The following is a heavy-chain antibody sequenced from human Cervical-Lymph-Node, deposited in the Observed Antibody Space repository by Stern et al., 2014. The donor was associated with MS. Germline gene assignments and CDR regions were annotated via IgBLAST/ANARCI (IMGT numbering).Heavy chain of an antibody. CDR1: GGTLSRYA. J-gene: IGHJ6*02. V-gene: IGHV1-69*12. Sequence: QDQLVQSGAEVKKPGSSVKVSCKASGGTLSRYAISWVRQAPGQGLEWMGGIIPISAKANYARKFQGRVKLIADESTSTAYMELSSLRSEDAAVYYCASSYSGWDNPYHFYGMDVWGQGTTVTVSS. CDR3: ASSYSGWDNPYHFYGMDV. CDR2: IIPISAKA. D-gene: IGHD6-19*01.